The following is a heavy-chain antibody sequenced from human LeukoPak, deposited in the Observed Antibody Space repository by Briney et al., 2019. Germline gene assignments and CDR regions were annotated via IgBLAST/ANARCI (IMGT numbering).Heavy chain of an antibody. V-gene: IGHV3-23*01. D-gene: IGHD6-6*01. J-gene: IGHJ6*02. Sequence: GGSLRLSCAASGFTFSSYAMSWVRQAPGKGLEWVSAISGSGGSTYYADSVKGRFTISRDNSKSTLYLQMNSLRAEDTAVHYCAKEGIEYSSSYNYYGMDVWGQGTTVTVSS. CDR3: AKEGIEYSSSYNYYGMDV. CDR2: ISGSGGST. CDR1: GFTFSSYA.